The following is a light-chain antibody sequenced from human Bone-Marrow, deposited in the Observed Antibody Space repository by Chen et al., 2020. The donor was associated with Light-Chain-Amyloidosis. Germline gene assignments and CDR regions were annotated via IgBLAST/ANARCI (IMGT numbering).Light chain of an antibody. V-gene: IGLV1-51*02. J-gene: IGLJ3*02. CDR3: ATWDSSLTVWM. CDR2: EKH. CDR1: NSNTGINS. Sequence: QSVLTQPPSVSAAPGQKVTISCSGSNSNTGINSVSWSLQLPATSPKLLIYEKHPRPSEIPDLFSGSKSGTSATLGVAGLQTGDEADYYCATWDSSLTVWMFGGGTKLTVL.